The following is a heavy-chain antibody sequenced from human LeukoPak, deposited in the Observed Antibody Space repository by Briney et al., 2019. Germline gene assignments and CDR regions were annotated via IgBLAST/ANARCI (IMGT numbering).Heavy chain of an antibody. CDR1: GFTFSSYS. Sequence: GGSLRLSCAASGFTFSSYSMNWVRQAPGKGLEWVSSISSSSSYIYYADSVKGRFTISRDNAKNSLYLQMNSLRADDTAVYYCARDGGQQLVSFDYWGQGTLVTVSS. D-gene: IGHD6-13*01. CDR3: ARDGGQQLVSFDY. CDR2: ISSSSSYI. V-gene: IGHV3-21*01. J-gene: IGHJ4*02.